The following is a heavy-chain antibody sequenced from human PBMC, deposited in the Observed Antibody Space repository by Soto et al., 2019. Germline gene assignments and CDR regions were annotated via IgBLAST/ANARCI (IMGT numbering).Heavy chain of an antibody. Sequence: GASVKVSCKASGGTFSSYAISWVRQAPGQGLEWMGGIIPIFGTANYAQKFQGRVTITADESTSTAYMELSSLRSEDTAVYYCARAKGSALLWSAFDIWGQGTMVTVSS. CDR2: IIPIFGTA. D-gene: IGHD3-10*01. CDR3: ARAKGSALLWSAFDI. CDR1: GGTFSSYA. V-gene: IGHV1-69*13. J-gene: IGHJ3*02.